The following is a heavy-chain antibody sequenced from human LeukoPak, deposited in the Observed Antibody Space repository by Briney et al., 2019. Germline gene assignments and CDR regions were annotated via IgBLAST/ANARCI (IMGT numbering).Heavy chain of an antibody. D-gene: IGHD4-17*01. J-gene: IGHJ4*02. V-gene: IGHV3-21*01. CDR2: ISSSSSYI. CDR3: ARDLYGDYPWDY. Sequence: PGGSLRLSCAASGFTFSSFGMNWVRQAPGKGLEWVSSISSSSSYIYYADSVKGRFTISRDNAKNSLYLQMNSLRAEDTAVYYCARDLYGDYPWDYWGQGTLVTVSS. CDR1: GFTFSSFG.